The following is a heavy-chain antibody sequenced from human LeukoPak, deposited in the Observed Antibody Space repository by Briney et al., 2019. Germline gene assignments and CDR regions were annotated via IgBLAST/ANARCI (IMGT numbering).Heavy chain of an antibody. J-gene: IGHJ6*02. CDR3: AKGFWSGRDYYYGMDV. CDR2: ISWNSGSI. CDR1: GFTFDDYA. Sequence: GRSLRLSCAASGFTFDDYAMHWVRQAPGKGLEWVSGISWNSGSIGYADSVKGRFTISRDNAKNSLYLQMNSLGAEDTALYYCAKGFWSGRDYYYGMDVWGQGTTVTVSS. D-gene: IGHD3-3*01. V-gene: IGHV3-9*01.